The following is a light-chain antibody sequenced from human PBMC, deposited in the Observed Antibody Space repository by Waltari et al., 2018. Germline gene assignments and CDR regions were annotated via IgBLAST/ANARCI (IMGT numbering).Light chain of an antibody. CDR2: EVT. CDR1: SNDVGAYNY. V-gene: IGLV2-8*01. Sequence: QSALTQPPSASGSLGQSVTISCSGTSNDVGAYNYVSWYQPHSGKAPRLFIYEVTERPSGVPERFSGSKAGNTASLTVSGLQAEDEADYYCSSFAGTDNLDIFGGGTKLTVL. J-gene: IGLJ2*01. CDR3: SSFAGTDNLDI.